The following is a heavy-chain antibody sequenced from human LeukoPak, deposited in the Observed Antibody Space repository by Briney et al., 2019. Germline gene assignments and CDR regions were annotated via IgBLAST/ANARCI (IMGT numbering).Heavy chain of an antibody. Sequence: GGSLRLSCAASGFTFSSYGMHWVRQALGKGLEWVAVIWYDGSNKYYADSVKGRFTISRDNSKNTLYLQMNSLRAEDTAVYYCARDGLRDAFDIWGQGTMVTVSS. CDR2: IWYDGSNK. V-gene: IGHV3-33*01. J-gene: IGHJ3*02. CDR1: GFTFSSYG. CDR3: ARDGLRDAFDI.